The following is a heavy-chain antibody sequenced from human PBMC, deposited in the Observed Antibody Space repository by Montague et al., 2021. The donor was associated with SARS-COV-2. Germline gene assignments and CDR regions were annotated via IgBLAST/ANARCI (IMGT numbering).Heavy chain of an antibody. CDR3: ARDSLYYYDRGGLDY. CDR2: IWYDGSNK. J-gene: IGHJ4*02. Sequence: SLRLSCAASGFTFSSYSMHWVRQAPGKGLEWVAVIWYDGSNKYYAESVKGRFTISRDNSKNTLYLQMNSLRAEDTAVYYCARDSLYYYDRGGLDYWGQGTLVTVSS. V-gene: IGHV3-33*01. D-gene: IGHD3-22*01. CDR1: GFTFSSYS.